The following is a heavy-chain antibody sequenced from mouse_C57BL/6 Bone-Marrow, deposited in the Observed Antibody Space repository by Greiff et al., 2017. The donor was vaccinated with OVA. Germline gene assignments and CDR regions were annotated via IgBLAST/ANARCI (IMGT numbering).Heavy chain of an antibody. J-gene: IGHJ3*01. Sequence: DVKLQESGGGLVKPGGSLKLSCAASGFTFSSYTMSWVRQTPEKRLEWVATISGGGGNTYYPDSVKGRFTISRDNAKNTLYLQMSSLRSEDTALYYCARQEGGFAYWGQGTLVTVSA. CDR2: ISGGGGNT. CDR1: GFTFSSYT. V-gene: IGHV5-9*01. CDR3: ARQEGGFAY.